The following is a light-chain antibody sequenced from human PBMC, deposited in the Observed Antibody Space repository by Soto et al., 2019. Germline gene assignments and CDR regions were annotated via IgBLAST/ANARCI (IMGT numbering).Light chain of an antibody. Sequence: EIVLTQSPGTLSLSPGERATLSCRASQSVSSSYFAWYQQKPGQAPRLLIYGVSSRATGIPDRFSGSGSGTDFTLIISRLEPEDFAVYYCQQYGSSPYTFGQGTKLEIK. V-gene: IGKV3-20*01. J-gene: IGKJ2*01. CDR1: QSVSSSY. CDR3: QQYGSSPYT. CDR2: GVS.